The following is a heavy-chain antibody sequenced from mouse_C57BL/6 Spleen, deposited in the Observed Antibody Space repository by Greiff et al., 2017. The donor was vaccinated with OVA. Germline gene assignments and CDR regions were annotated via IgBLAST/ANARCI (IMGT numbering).Heavy chain of an antibody. D-gene: IGHD1-1*01. CDR2: INPNYGTT. J-gene: IGHJ4*01. CDR3: ARKVYYYGSSYGEDAMDD. CDR1: GYSFTDYN. V-gene: IGHV1-39*01. Sequence: VQLQQSGPELVKPGASVKISCKASGYSFTDYNMNWVKQSNGKSLEWIGVINPNYGTTSYNQKFKGKATLTVDKSSSTAYMQLNSLTSEDSAVYYCARKVYYYGSSYGEDAMDDWGQGTSVTVSS.